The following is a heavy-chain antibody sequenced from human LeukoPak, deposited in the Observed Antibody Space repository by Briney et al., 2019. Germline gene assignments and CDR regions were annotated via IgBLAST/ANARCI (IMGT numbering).Heavy chain of an antibody. Sequence: ASVKVSCKASGYTFTSYDINWVRQATGQGLEWMGWMNPNSGNTGYAQKFQGRVTMTRNTSISTAYMELSSLRSEDTAVYYCARVGGSYGWFDPWGKGTLVTVSS. D-gene: IGHD1-26*01. J-gene: IGHJ5*02. CDR1: GYTFTSYD. CDR3: ARVGGSYGWFDP. CDR2: MNPNSGNT. V-gene: IGHV1-8*01.